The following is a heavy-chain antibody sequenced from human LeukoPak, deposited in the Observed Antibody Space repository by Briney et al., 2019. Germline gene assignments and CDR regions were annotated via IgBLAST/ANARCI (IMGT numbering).Heavy chain of an antibody. CDR2: ISGSGGST. Sequence: GGSLRLSCSVSGITLSNYGMSWVRQAPGKGLEWVAGISGSGGSTNYADSVKGRFTISRDNPKNTLYLQMSSLRAEDTAVYYCAKKKRELRGFDYWGQGTLVTVSS. CDR1: GITLSNYG. CDR3: AKKKRELRGFDY. V-gene: IGHV3-23*01. J-gene: IGHJ4*02. D-gene: IGHD1-7*01.